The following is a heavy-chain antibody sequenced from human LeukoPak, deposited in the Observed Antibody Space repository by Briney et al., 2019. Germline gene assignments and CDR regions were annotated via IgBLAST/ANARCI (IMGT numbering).Heavy chain of an antibody. CDR2: MSNSGDAT. J-gene: IGHJ4*02. V-gene: IGHV3-23*01. CDR3: AKAPPYTKYFDY. CDR1: GFIFSNYA. Sequence: GGSLRLSCAGSGFIFSNYAMSWVRQAPGQGLEWVSTMSNSGDATFYADAVKGRFTISRDNFKNTLYLQMYSLRAEDTAIYYCAKAPPYTKYFDYWGQGTLLTVSS. D-gene: IGHD1-1*01.